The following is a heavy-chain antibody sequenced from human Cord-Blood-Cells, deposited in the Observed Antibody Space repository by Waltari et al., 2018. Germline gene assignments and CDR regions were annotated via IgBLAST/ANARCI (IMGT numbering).Heavy chain of an antibody. D-gene: IGHD3-10*01. CDR3: ARVSRLGVYFDY. J-gene: IGHJ4*02. CDR1: GGSFSSGSYY. CDR2: IYYSGST. Sequence: QVQLQESGPGLVKPSETLSLTCTVSGGSFSSGSYYWSWIRQPPGKGLEWIGYIYYSGSTNYNPSLKSRVTISVDTSKNQFSLKLSSVTAADTAVYYCARVSRLGVYFDYWGQGTLVTVSS. V-gene: IGHV4-61*01.